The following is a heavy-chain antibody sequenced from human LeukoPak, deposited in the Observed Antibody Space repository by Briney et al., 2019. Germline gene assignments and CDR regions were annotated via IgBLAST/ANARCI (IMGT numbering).Heavy chain of an antibody. CDR1: GFTFSSYD. D-gene: IGHD6-19*01. CDR3: ARAPGGPLGSGWYADGMDV. CDR2: IGTAGDT. Sequence: GGSLRLSCAASGFTFSSYDMHWVRQATGKGLEWVSAIGTAGDTYYPGSVKGRFTISRENAKNSLYLQMNSLRAGDTAVYYCARAPGGPLGSGWYADGMDVWGQGTTVTVSS. J-gene: IGHJ6*02. V-gene: IGHV3-13*01.